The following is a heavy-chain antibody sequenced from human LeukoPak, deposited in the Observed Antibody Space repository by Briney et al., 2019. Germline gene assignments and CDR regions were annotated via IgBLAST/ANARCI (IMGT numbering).Heavy chain of an antibody. V-gene: IGHV3-21*01. D-gene: IGHD2-2*01. CDR2: ITSSRTYI. J-gene: IGHJ4*02. Sequence: PGGSLRLSCAASGFTFSSYSMNWVRQAPGKGLEWVSSITSSRTYIYYADSVKGRFTISRDNAKNALYLQMNSLRVEDTAVYYCARDPSIVVVPYWGQGTLVTVSS. CDR1: GFTFSSYS. CDR3: ARDPSIVVVPY.